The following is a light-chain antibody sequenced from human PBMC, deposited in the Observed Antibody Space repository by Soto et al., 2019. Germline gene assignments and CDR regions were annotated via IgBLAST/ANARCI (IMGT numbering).Light chain of an antibody. CDR3: QQLNSYPIT. Sequence: DIQLTQSPSFLSASVGDRVTITCRASQGIASYLVWYQQKPGKAPKLLIYAASTLQSGVPSRFSGSGSGTEFTPTISSLQPEDFATYYCQQLNSYPITFGPGTKVDIK. V-gene: IGKV1-9*01. CDR1: QGIASY. J-gene: IGKJ3*01. CDR2: AAS.